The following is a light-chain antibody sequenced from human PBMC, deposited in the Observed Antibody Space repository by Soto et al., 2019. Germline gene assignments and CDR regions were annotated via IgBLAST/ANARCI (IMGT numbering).Light chain of an antibody. Sequence: EIAMTQSPATLSVSPGERATVSCGASQSVSSDLAWYQQKPGQAPRLFIYGASTRATGIPARFSGSVSGTEGTLTISSLQSEDGSVYYCQQYEKWPWTFGQGTKVDIK. CDR3: QQYEKWPWT. V-gene: IGKV3-15*01. J-gene: IGKJ1*01. CDR2: GAS. CDR1: QSVSSD.